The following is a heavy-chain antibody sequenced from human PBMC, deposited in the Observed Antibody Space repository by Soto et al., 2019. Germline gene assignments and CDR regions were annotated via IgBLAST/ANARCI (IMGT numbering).Heavy chain of an antibody. Sequence: SLRLSCAASGFTFDDYAMHWVRQAPGKGLEWVSGISWNSGSIGYADSVKGRFTISRDNAKNSLYLQMNSLRAEDTALYYCAKVDYDSSGYGYFDYWGQGTLVT. CDR3: AKVDYDSSGYGYFDY. V-gene: IGHV3-9*01. CDR1: GFTFDDYA. J-gene: IGHJ4*02. D-gene: IGHD3-22*01. CDR2: ISWNSGSI.